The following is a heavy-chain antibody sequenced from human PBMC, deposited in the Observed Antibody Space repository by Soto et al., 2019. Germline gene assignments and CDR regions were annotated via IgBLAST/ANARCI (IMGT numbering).Heavy chain of an antibody. D-gene: IGHD3-10*01. J-gene: IGHJ6*02. V-gene: IGHV4-34*01. CDR1: GGSISTYY. CDR3: ARGPRITMVRGVRNYYYGMDV. CDR2: IHHSGST. Sequence: SETLSLTCTVSGGSISTYYWNWIRQPPGKGLEWIGEIHHSGSTNYNPSLKSRVTISVDTSKNQFSLKLSSVTAADTAVYYCARGPRITMVRGVRNYYYGMDVWGQGTTVTVSS.